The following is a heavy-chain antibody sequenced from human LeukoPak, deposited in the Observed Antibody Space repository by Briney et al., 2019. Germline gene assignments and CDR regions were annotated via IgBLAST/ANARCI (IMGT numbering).Heavy chain of an antibody. CDR1: GGTFSGYY. CDR2: INHSGST. J-gene: IGHJ6*03. D-gene: IGHD1-26*01. CDR3: ASGYSGSFTGNYYYYMDV. Sequence: SETLSLTCAASGGTFSGYYWSWIRQPPGKGLEWIGEINHSGSTNYNPSLKSRVTISVDTSKNQFSLKLSSVTAADTAVYYCASGYSGSFTGNYYYYMDVWGKGTTVTVSS. V-gene: IGHV4-34*01.